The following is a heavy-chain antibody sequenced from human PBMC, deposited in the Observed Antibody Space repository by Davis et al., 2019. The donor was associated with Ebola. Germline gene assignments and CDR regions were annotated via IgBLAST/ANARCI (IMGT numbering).Heavy chain of an antibody. J-gene: IGHJ5*02. V-gene: IGHV4-39*01. CDR1: GGPTSSSSYY. CDR2: IYYSGST. D-gene: IGHD1-14*01. Sequence: MPSETLSLTCTVSGGPTSSSSYYRGWIRQPPGKGLEWIGSIYYSGSTYYNPSLKSRVTISVDTSKNQFSLKLSSVTAADPAVYYCANTAITATLRAGNWFDPWGQGTLVTVSS. CDR3: ANTAITATLRAGNWFDP.